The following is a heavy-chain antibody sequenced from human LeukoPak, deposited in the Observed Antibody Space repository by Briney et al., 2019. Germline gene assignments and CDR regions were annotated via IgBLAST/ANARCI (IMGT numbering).Heavy chain of an antibody. CDR2: IYTSGST. V-gene: IGHV4-4*07. D-gene: IGHD2-2*01. Sequence: SSETLSLTCTVSGGSISSYYWSWIRQPAGKGLEWIGRIYTSGSTNYNPYLKNRVTMSVDTSKNQFSLKLSSVTAADTAVYYCARDFQRSRYCSSTSCPDAFDIWGQGTMVTVSS. CDR1: GGSISSYY. CDR3: ARDFQRSRYCSSTSCPDAFDI. J-gene: IGHJ3*02.